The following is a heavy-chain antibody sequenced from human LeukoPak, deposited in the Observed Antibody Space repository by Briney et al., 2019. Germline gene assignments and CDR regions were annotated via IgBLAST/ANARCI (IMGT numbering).Heavy chain of an antibody. J-gene: IGHJ4*02. D-gene: IGHD6-6*01. V-gene: IGHV3-74*01. CDR2: ISPTRSTT. CDR3: ARGPNSNWSGLDF. CDR1: GFSVSSNH. Sequence: GGSLRLSCAASGFSVSSNHMSWVRQAPGKGLVWVSRISPTRSTTSYADSVKGRFTVSRDNAKNTLYLQVNNLRAEDTAVYYCARGPNSNWSGLDFWGQGTLLTASS.